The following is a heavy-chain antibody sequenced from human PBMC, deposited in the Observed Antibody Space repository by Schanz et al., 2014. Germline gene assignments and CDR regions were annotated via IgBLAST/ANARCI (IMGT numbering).Heavy chain of an antibody. V-gene: IGHV3-23*04. J-gene: IGHJ4*02. Sequence: EVQLVESGGGLVKPGGSLRLSCATSGFSFSSYAINWVRQAPGKGLEWVSGISGSGASTYYADSVKGRFTISRDNSKNTLYLQMNSLRAEDTAVYYCAKVRYSSGWRGDYFDEWGQGTLVTVSS. CDR1: GFSFSSYA. CDR2: ISGSGAST. CDR3: AKVRYSSGWRGDYFDE. D-gene: IGHD6-25*01.